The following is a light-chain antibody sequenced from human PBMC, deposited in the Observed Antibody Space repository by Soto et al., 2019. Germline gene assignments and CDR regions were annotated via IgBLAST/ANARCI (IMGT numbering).Light chain of an antibody. J-gene: IGLJ2*01. Sequence: QSVLTQSPSASASLGASVKLTCTLSSGHSSYAIAWHQQQPEKGPRYLMKLDSDGSHTKGDAIPDRFSGSSSGAERYLTISGLQSEDEADYYCQTWGTGIHVVFGGGTKLTV. CDR2: LDSDGSH. CDR3: QTWGTGIHVV. CDR1: SGHSSYA. V-gene: IGLV4-69*01.